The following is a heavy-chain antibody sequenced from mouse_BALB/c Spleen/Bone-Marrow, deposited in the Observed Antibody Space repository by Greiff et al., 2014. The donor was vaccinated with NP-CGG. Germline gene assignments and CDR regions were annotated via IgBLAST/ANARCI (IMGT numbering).Heavy chain of an antibody. CDR2: IRNKANGYKT. CDR3: ARDRGLTYFDY. J-gene: IGHJ2*01. Sequence: DVKLVESGGGLVQPGGSLRLSCATSGFTFTDYYMSWVRQPPGKALEWLGFIRNKANGYKTEYSASVKGRFTISRDNSQSILYLQMNTLRAEDSATYYCARDRGLTYFDYWGQGTTLTVSS. D-gene: IGHD2-4*01. CDR1: GFTFTDYY. V-gene: IGHV7-3*02.